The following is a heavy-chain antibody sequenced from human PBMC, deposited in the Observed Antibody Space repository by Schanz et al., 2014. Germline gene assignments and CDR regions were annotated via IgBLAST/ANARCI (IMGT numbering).Heavy chain of an antibody. V-gene: IGHV1-69*08. J-gene: IGHJ6*02. D-gene: IGHD3-9*01. Sequence: QVQLVQYGVQVKKAGSSLNVSCKASGGTFSSSTLTWVRQAPGQGLEWMGRIIPILDKTNYAQKFQGRVTMTADKSTSTVYMEVSGLRSEDTAVYYCAKVDRTRYYAMDVWGQGTTVTVSS. CDR2: IIPILDKT. CDR3: AKVDRTRYYAMDV. CDR1: GGTFSSST.